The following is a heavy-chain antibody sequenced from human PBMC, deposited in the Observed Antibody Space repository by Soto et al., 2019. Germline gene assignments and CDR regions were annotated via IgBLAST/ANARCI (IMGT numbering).Heavy chain of an antibody. V-gene: IGHV3-53*01. Sequence: EVQLVESGGGLIQPGGSLRISCAASGFTVSSNYMSWVRQAPGKGLEWVSVIYSDGSTYYADSVKGRFTISRDNSKNTVYLQMNSLRLEDTAVYYCARDRTFDYWGKGTLVTVSS. CDR1: GFTVSSNY. CDR2: IYSDGST. CDR3: ARDRTFDY. J-gene: IGHJ4*02.